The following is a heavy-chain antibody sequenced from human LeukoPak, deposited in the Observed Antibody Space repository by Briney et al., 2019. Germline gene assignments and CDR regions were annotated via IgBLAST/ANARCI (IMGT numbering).Heavy chain of an antibody. CDR2: INSDGSST. Sequence: GGSLRLSCAASGFTLSRYSMHWVRQAPGKVLVWVSRINSDGSSTSYADSVKGRFTISRDNAKNTLYLQTNSLRAEDTAVYYCAREGVPAYSSGWYYYMDVWGKGTTVTVSS. J-gene: IGHJ6*03. V-gene: IGHV3-74*01. D-gene: IGHD6-19*01. CDR1: GFTLSRYS. CDR3: AREGVPAYSSGWYYYMDV.